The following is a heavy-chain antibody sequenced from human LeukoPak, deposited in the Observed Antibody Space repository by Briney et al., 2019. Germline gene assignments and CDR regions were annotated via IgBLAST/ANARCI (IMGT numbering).Heavy chain of an antibody. Sequence: SCAASGFTFSSYAMHWVRQAPGQGLEWMGGIIPIFGTANYAQKFQGRVTITTDESTSTAYMELSSLRSEDTAVYYCAREIKQQLVPYFDYWGQGTLVTVSS. CDR2: IIPIFGTA. J-gene: IGHJ4*02. D-gene: IGHD6-13*01. CDR1: GFTFSSYA. CDR3: AREIKQQLVPYFDY. V-gene: IGHV1-69*05.